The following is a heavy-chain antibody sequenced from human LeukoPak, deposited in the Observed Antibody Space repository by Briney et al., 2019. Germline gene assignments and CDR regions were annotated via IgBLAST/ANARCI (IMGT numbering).Heavy chain of an antibody. J-gene: IGHJ4*02. D-gene: IGHD6-19*01. V-gene: IGHV4-39*01. CDR1: GGSISSSSYY. Sequence: SETLSLTCTVSGGSISSSSYYWGWIRQPPGKGLEWIGSIYYSGSTYYNPSLKSRVTISVDTSKNQFSLKLSSVTAADTAVYYCARTSRRRWLGYWGQGTLVTVSS. CDR2: IYYSGST. CDR3: ARTSRRRWLGY.